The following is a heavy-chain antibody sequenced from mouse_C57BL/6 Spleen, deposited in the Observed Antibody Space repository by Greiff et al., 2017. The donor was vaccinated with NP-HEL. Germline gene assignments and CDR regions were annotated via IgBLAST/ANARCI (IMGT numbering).Heavy chain of an antibody. J-gene: IGHJ4*01. CDR2: ISSGGSYT. D-gene: IGHD4-1*01. V-gene: IGHV5-6*01. CDR1: GFTFSSYG. CDR3: ARRVNWDEDAMDY. Sequence: EVQGVESGGDLVKPGGSLKLSCAASGFTFSSYGMSWVRQTPDKRLEWVATISSGGSYTYYPDSVKGRFTISRDNAKNTLYLQMSSLKSEDTAMYYCARRVNWDEDAMDYWGQGTSVTVSS.